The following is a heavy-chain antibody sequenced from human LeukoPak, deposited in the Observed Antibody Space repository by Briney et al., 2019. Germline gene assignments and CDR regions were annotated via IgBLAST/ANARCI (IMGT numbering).Heavy chain of an antibody. V-gene: IGHV1-2*02. CDR2: INPNSGGT. D-gene: IGHD6-13*01. Sequence: GASVKVSCKASGYTFTGYYMHWVRQAPGQGLEWMGWINPNSGGTNYAQKFQGRVTMTRDTSISTAYMELSRLRSDDTAVYYCARGSVAAANNYYYYYMDVWGKGTTVTVSS. CDR3: ARGSVAAANNYYYYYMDV. CDR1: GYTFTGYY. J-gene: IGHJ6*03.